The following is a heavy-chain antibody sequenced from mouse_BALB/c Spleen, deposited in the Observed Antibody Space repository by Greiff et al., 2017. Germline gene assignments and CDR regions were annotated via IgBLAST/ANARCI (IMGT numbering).Heavy chain of an antibody. Sequence: DVQLQESGAELVRPGALVKLSCKASGFNIKDYYMHWVKQRPEQGLEWIGWIDPENGNTIYDPKFQGKASITADTSSNTAYLQLSSLTSEDTAVYYGARWDGTFAYWGQGTLVTVSA. CDR1: GFNIKDYY. CDR2: IDPENGNT. J-gene: IGHJ3*01. D-gene: IGHD2-1*01. CDR3: ARWDGTFAY. V-gene: IGHV14-1*02.